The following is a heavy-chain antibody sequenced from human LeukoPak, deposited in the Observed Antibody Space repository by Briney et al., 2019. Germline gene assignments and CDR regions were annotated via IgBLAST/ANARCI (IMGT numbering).Heavy chain of an antibody. Sequence: GGSLRLSCAASGFTFSGSDMHWVRQASGKGLEWVGRIRIKTNSYATAYAAPVKGRFTISRDDSKNTAYLQMNSLKTEDTAVYYCTTLDFDYWGQGTLVTVSS. J-gene: IGHJ4*02. CDR2: IRIKTNSYAT. CDR1: GFTFSGSD. CDR3: TTLDFDY. V-gene: IGHV3-73*01.